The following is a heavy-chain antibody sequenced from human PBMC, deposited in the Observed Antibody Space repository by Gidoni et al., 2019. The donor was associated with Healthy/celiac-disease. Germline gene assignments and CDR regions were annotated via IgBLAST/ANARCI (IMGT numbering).Heavy chain of an antibody. Sequence: EVQLLESGGGLGKPGGALRSSCAASGFTFSSDAMRWVRQAPGKGLAWVSAISGIGGSTYSADSVKGRFPISRDNSKTPLYLQMNSLRAEDTAVYYCAKEPLIAAAPVGYYFDYWGQGTLVTVSS. D-gene: IGHD6-13*01. J-gene: IGHJ4*02. CDR3: AKEPLIAAAPVGYYFDY. CDR2: ISGIGGST. CDR1: GFTFSSDA. V-gene: IGHV3-23*01.